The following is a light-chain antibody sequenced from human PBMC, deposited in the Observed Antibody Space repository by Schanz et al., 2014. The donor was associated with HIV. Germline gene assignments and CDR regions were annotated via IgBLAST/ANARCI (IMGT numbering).Light chain of an antibody. V-gene: IGKV3-20*01. Sequence: EIVLTQSPVILSLSPGERATLSCRASQTVSSNSLGWYQQKRGQVPRLLIYSASRRANGIPDRFSGSGSGTDFTLTISRLEPEDFAVYYCQHHATSPRTFGQGTRVEIK. CDR1: QTVSSNS. CDR2: SAS. CDR3: QHHATSPRT. J-gene: IGKJ1*01.